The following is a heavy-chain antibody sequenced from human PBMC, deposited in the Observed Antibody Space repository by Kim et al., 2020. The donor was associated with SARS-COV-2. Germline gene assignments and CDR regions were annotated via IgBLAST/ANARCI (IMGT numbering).Heavy chain of an antibody. V-gene: IGHV3-23*03. D-gene: IGHD3-10*01. Sequence: YAGSGNGRFTITRDNSQNTLYLQMNSLRAEDTAVYYCAKALGFYGSAEYWGQGTLVTVSS. J-gene: IGHJ4*02. CDR3: AKALGFYGSAEY.